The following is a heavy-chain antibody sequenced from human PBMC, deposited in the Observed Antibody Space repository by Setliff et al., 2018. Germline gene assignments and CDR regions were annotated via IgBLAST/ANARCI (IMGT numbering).Heavy chain of an antibody. D-gene: IGHD2-15*01. J-gene: IGHJ3*01. Sequence: ASVKVSCKASTYIFNSYGISWVRQAPGHGLEWMGWISNYNDITNYAQRFQGRVTMTTDTSTSAAYMELRSLRSDDTAVYYCAISTLSICSGGSCPNAFDVWGRGTMVTVS. CDR3: AISTLSICSGGSCPNAFDV. V-gene: IGHV1-18*01. CDR2: ISNYNDIT. CDR1: TYIFNSYG.